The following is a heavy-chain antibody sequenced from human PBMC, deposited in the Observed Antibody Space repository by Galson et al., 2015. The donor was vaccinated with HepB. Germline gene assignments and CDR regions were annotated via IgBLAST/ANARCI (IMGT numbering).Heavy chain of an antibody. Sequence: SVKVSCKASGGTFSSYAISWVRQAPGQGLEWMGGIIPIFGTANYARKFQGRVTITADESTSTAYMELSSLRSEDTAVYYCARVTVLMVYAPQYNWFDPWGQGTLVTVSS. CDR2: IIPIFGTA. V-gene: IGHV1-69*13. D-gene: IGHD2-8*01. CDR3: ARVTVLMVYAPQYNWFDP. J-gene: IGHJ5*02. CDR1: GGTFSSYA.